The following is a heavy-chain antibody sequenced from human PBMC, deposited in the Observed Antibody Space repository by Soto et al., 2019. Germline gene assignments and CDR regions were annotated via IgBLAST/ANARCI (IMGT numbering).Heavy chain of an antibody. J-gene: IGHJ6*02. V-gene: IGHV3-30-3*01. D-gene: IGHD3-10*01. CDR1: GFTFSSYP. Sequence: GGSLRLSCVASGFTFSSYPMHWVRQAPGKGLEWVTSTSSDGSKKCYTDSVKGRFTISRDDSKNTLILQMNSLRPEDTGVYHCARTESYGSGAYSAMDVWGQGTTVTVSS. CDR2: TSSDGSKK. CDR3: ARTESYGSGAYSAMDV.